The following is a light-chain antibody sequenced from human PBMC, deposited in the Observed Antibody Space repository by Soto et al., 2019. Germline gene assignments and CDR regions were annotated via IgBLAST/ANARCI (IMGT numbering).Light chain of an antibody. Sequence: QSVLAQPASVSGSPGQSITISCTGTGSDFGSYNLVSWYQQPPGKAPKLIIYEVTNRPSGVSSRFSGSKSGNTASLTISGLQAEDDADYYCCSYAPTRASYGFGTGTKVTVL. J-gene: IGLJ1*01. CDR2: EVT. CDR3: CSYAPTRASYG. CDR1: GSDFGSYNL. V-gene: IGLV2-23*02.